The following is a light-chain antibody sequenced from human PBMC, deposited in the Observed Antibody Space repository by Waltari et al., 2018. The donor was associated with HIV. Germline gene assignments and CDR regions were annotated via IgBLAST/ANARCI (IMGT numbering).Light chain of an antibody. V-gene: IGKV1-39*01. CDR3: EQSHRTPLT. Sequence: DIHMIQSPSSLSAVVGDTVIITYPASQNIKNDLNWYQHKSVKSPRLLIYSAPGLQSGAPTSFSGSGAGTEFNFTIEGLQSEDSAVYYCEQSHRTPLTFGGGTRVEIK. CDR2: SAP. J-gene: IGKJ4*01. CDR1: QNIKND.